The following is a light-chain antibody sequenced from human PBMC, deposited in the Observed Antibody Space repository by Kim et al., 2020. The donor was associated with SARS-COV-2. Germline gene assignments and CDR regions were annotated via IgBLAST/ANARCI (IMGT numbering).Light chain of an antibody. CDR1: SSNVASNT. Sequence: GQRVTISCSVSSSNVASNTVDWYQQLPGTAPKLPIYSNNQRPSGVPDRFSDSKPGTSASLAISGLQSEDGAHYYCAVWDDSLNAVVFGGGTQLTVL. V-gene: IGLV1-44*01. CDR2: SNN. J-gene: IGLJ2*01. CDR3: AVWDDSLNAVV.